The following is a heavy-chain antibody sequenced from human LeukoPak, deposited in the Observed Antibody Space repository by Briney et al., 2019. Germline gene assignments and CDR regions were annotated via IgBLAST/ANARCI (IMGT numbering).Heavy chain of an antibody. Sequence: PGRSLRLSCAASGFTFSSYAMHWVRQAPGKGLEWVAVISYDGSNKYYADSVKGRFTISRDNSKNTLYLRMNSLRAEDTAVYYCARAGYYYDSSGYSYLVDYWGQGTLVTVSS. CDR3: ARAGYYYDSSGYSYLVDY. J-gene: IGHJ4*02. CDR1: GFTFSSYA. CDR2: ISYDGSNK. V-gene: IGHV3-30*04. D-gene: IGHD3-22*01.